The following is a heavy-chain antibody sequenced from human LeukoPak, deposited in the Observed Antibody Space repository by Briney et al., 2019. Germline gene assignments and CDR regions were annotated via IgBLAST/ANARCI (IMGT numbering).Heavy chain of an antibody. D-gene: IGHD3-9*01. CDR2: ISSSSSYI. J-gene: IGHJ3*02. Sequence: PGGSLRLSCAASGFTFSDYYMIWIRQAPGKGLEWVSSISSSSSYIYYADSVKGRFTISRDNAKNSLYLQMNSLRAEDTAVYYCARDYDILTGLDAFDIWGQGTMVTVSS. CDR1: GFTFSDYY. CDR3: ARDYDILTGLDAFDI. V-gene: IGHV3-11*06.